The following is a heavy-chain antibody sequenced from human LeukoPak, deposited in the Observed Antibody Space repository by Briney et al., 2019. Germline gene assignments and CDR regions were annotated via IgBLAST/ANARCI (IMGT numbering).Heavy chain of an antibody. CDR3: ARDRGLGAFDY. J-gene: IGHJ4*02. D-gene: IGHD3-10*01. V-gene: IGHV4-38-2*02. Sequence: SETLSLTCTVSGYSISSGYCWGWIRQPPGKGLEWIGSIYHSGSTYYNPSLKSRVTISVDASKNQFSLKLSSVTAADTAVYYCARDRGLGAFDYWGQGTLVTVSS. CDR2: IYHSGST. CDR1: GYSISSGYC.